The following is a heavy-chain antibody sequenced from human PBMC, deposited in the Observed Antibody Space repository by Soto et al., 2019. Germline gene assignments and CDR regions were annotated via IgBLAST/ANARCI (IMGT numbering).Heavy chain of an antibody. CDR2: INPNSGGT. CDR1: GYTFTGYY. J-gene: IGHJ5*02. V-gene: IGHV1-2*02. Sequence: QVQLVQSGAEVKKPGASVKVSCKASGYTFTGYYMHWVRQAPGQGLEWMGWINPNSGGTKYAQKFQGRVTMTRDTSISTAYMELSRLRSDDTAVYYCARQDIVVVPAAIRRGWFDPWGQGTLVTVSS. D-gene: IGHD2-2*02. CDR3: ARQDIVVVPAAIRRGWFDP.